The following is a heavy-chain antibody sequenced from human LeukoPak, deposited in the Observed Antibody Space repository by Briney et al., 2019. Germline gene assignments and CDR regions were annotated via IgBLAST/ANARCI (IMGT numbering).Heavy chain of an antibody. J-gene: IGHJ4*02. CDR1: GFTLSSYG. CDR2: IIGSDSNT. V-gene: IGHV3-23*01. Sequence: GSLRLSCAASGFTLSSYGMSWVRQAPGKGLDWVSAIIGSDSNTYYADSVKGRFTISRDNSKNTLYLQMNSLRAEDTAVYYCASHGDPDYWGQGTLVTVSS. D-gene: IGHD4-17*01. CDR3: ASHGDPDY.